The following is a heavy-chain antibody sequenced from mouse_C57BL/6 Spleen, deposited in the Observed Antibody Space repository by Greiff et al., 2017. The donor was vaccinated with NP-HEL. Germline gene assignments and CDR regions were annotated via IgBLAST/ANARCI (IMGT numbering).Heavy chain of an antibody. Sequence: VQLQQSGPELVKPGASVKISCKASGYAFSSSWMNWVKQRPGKGLEWIGRIYPGDGDTNYNGKFKGKATLTADKSSSTAYMQLSSLTSEDSAVYFWARWPITTGYVDYWGQGTTLTVSS. D-gene: IGHD1-1*01. J-gene: IGHJ2*01. CDR3: ARWPITTGYVDY. CDR1: GYAFSSSW. CDR2: IYPGDGDT. V-gene: IGHV1-82*01.